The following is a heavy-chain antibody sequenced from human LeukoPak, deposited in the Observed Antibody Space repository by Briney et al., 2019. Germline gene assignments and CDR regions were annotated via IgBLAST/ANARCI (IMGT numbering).Heavy chain of an antibody. V-gene: IGHV3-21*01. J-gene: IGHJ4*02. D-gene: IGHD3-10*02. CDR2: ISSSSSYI. Sequence: GGSLRLSCAASGFTFSSYSMNWVRQAPGKGLEWVSSISSSSSYIYYADSVKGRFTISRDNAKNSLYLQMNSLRAEDTARYYCVIQTTFVRSVKGFWGQGTPVTVSA. CDR3: VIQTTFVRSVKGF. CDR1: GFTFSSYS.